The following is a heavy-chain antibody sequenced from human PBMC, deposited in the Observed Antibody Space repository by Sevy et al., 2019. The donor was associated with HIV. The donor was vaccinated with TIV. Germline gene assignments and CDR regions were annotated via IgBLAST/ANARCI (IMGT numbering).Heavy chain of an antibody. CDR1: GFNFSDYA. Sequence: GGSLRLSCAASGFNFSDYAMSWVRQAPGKGLEWVSTISGSGRSTYFADSVKGRFTISRDNSKNTLFLQMSGLRAEDTAIYYCARDRGYYYGSGSYGWFDLWGQGTLATVSS. CDR3: ARDRGYYYGSGSYGWFDL. D-gene: IGHD3-10*01. J-gene: IGHJ5*02. CDR2: ISGSGRST. V-gene: IGHV3-23*01.